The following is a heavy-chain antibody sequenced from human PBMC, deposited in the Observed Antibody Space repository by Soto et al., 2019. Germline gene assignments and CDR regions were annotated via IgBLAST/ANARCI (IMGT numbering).Heavy chain of an antibody. V-gene: IGHV6-1*01. CDR1: GDSVSSNSAA. CDR2: TYYRSKWYN. Sequence: QVQLQQSGPGLVKPSQTLSVTCGISGDSVSSNSAAWNWLRQSPSRGLEWLGRTYYRSKWYNDYAVSVESRITINPDTSKHHCSLPLNFVTPEDTAVFFCARGEQYSGRIFDYWGQGTLVTVSS. CDR3: ARGEQYSGRIFDY. D-gene: IGHD1-26*01. J-gene: IGHJ4*02.